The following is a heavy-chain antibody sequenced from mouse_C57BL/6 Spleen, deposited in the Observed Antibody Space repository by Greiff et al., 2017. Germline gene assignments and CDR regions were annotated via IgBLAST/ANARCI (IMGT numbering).Heavy chain of an antibody. CDR2: INPSSGYT. J-gene: IGHJ3*01. CDR3: ARRDDYDGAWFAY. Sequence: VQLQQSGAELAKPGASVKLSCKASGYTFTSYWMHWVKQRPGQGLEWIGYINPSSGYTKYNQKFKDKATLTADKSSSTAYMQLSSLTYEDSAVDYCARRDDYDGAWFAYWGQGTLVTVAA. D-gene: IGHD2-4*01. CDR1: GYTFTSYW. V-gene: IGHV1-7*01.